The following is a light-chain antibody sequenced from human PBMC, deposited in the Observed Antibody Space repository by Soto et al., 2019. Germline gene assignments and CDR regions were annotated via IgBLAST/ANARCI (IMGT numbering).Light chain of an antibody. V-gene: IGKV3-11*01. J-gene: IGKJ5*01. CDR3: QQRQYWPPIT. Sequence: ELVLTQSPGTLSLSPGARATLSCRASQSVTGRYLAWYQQKPGQAPRLLIYDTSNRATGVPARFSGSGSGTDFTLTISSLEPEDCAIYYCQQRQYWPPITFGQGTRLEIK. CDR1: QSVTGRY. CDR2: DTS.